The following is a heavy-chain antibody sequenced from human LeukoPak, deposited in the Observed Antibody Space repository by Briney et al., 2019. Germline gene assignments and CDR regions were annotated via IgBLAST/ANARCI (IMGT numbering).Heavy chain of an antibody. CDR3: AWLGGSGYWGETNWFDP. V-gene: IGHV1-69*04. J-gene: IGHJ5*02. CDR1: GGTFSSYA. D-gene: IGHD3-22*01. CDR2: IIPILGIA. Sequence: ASVKVSCKASGGTFSSYAISWVRQAPGQGLEWMGRIIPILGIANYAQKFQGRVTITADKSTSTAYMELSSLRSEDTAVYYCAWLGGSGYWGETNWFDPWGQGTLVTVSS.